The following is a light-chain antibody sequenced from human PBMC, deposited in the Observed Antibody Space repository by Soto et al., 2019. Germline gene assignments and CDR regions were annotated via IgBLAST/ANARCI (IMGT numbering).Light chain of an antibody. CDR1: QSVSSSY. CDR3: QQYSSSPPLT. Sequence: EIVLTQSPGTLSLSPGERATLSCRAIQSVSSSYLAWYQQKPGQAPRLLIYGASSRPTGIPDRFSGSGSGTDFTLTISRLEPEDFVVYYCQQYSSSPPLTFGGGTKVDIK. CDR2: GAS. V-gene: IGKV3-20*01. J-gene: IGKJ4*01.